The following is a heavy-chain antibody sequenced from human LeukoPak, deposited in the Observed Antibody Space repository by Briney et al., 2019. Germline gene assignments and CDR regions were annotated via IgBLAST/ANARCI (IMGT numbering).Heavy chain of an antibody. Sequence: GSLRLSCAASGFTFDDYGMSWVRQAPGKGLEWVSGINWNGGSTGYADSVKGRFTISRDNAKNSLYLQMNSLRAEDTAVYYCARVLSSGWQYYFDYWGQGTLVTVSS. CDR1: GFTFDDYG. CDR3: ARVLSSGWQYYFDY. J-gene: IGHJ4*02. V-gene: IGHV3-20*04. D-gene: IGHD6-19*01. CDR2: INWNGGST.